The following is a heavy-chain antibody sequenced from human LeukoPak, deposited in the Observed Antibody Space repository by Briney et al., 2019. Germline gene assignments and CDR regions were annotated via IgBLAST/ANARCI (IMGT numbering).Heavy chain of an antibody. CDR3: ARAKGYCSGGSCYFGY. CDR1: GGSISSYY. J-gene: IGHJ4*02. Sequence: SETLSLTCTVSGGSISSYYWSWIRQPPGKGLEWIGYIYYSGSTNYNPSLKSRVTISVDTSKNQFSLKLSSVTAADTAVYYCARAKGYCSGGSCYFGYWGQGTLVTVSS. D-gene: IGHD2-15*01. V-gene: IGHV4-59*01. CDR2: IYYSGST.